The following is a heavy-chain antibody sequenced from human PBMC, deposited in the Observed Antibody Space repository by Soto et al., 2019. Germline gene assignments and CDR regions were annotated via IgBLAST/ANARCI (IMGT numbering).Heavy chain of an antibody. D-gene: IGHD6-19*01. CDR2: IYYSGST. CDR1: GGSISSYY. V-gene: IGHV4-59*01. Sequence: PSETLSLTCTVSGGSISSYYWSWIRQPPGKGLEWIGYIYYSGSTNYNSSLKSRVTISVDTSKNQFSLKLSSVTAADTAVYYCARGRGWYWFDPWGQGTLVTVSS. CDR3: ARGRGWYWFDP. J-gene: IGHJ5*02.